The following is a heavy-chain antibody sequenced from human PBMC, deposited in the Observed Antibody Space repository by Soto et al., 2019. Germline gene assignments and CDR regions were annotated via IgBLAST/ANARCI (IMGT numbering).Heavy chain of an antibody. J-gene: IGHJ5*02. CDR2: IYYSGST. Sequence: SETLSLTCTVSVGSISSYYWSWIRQPPGKGLELIGYIYYSGSTNYNPSLKSRVTISVDTSKNQFSLKLSSVTAADTAVYYCARLGAQEIDPWGQGTLVTVSS. D-gene: IGHD3-16*01. V-gene: IGHV4-59*08. CDR1: VGSISSYY. CDR3: ARLGAQEIDP.